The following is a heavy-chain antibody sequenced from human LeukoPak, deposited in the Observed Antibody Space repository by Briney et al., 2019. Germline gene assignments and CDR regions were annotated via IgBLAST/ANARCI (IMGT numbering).Heavy chain of an antibody. V-gene: IGHV3-49*04. CDR2: IRSKAYGGTT. CDR1: GFTFGDYA. J-gene: IGHJ4*02. D-gene: IGHD3-22*01. Sequence: GGSLRLSCTASGFTFGDYAMSWVRQAPGKGLEWVGFIRSKAYGGTTEYAASVKGRFTISRDDSKSIAYLQMNSLKTEDTAVYYCTRAHHDSSGYYYVLAFDYWGQGTLVTVSS. CDR3: TRAHHDSSGYYYVLAFDY.